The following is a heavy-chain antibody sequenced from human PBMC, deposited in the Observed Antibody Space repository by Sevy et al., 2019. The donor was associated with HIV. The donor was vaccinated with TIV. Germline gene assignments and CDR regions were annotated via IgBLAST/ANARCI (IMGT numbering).Heavy chain of an antibody. CDR3: APDANWGSEYYFDY. CDR2: ISSSGSTI. Sequence: GGCLRLSCAASGFTFSDYYMSWIRQAPGKGLEWVSYISSSGSTIYYADSVKGRFTISRDNAKNSLYLQMNSLRAEDTAVYYCAPDANWGSEYYFDYWGQGTLVTVSS. CDR1: GFTFSDYY. J-gene: IGHJ4*02. D-gene: IGHD7-27*01. V-gene: IGHV3-11*01.